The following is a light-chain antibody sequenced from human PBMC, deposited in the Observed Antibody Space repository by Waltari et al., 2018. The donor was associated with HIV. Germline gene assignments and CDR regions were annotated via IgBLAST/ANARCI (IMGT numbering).Light chain of an antibody. CDR2: GAS. Sequence: IVLTQSPGTLSLSPGERATLSCRASQTVSNNYLAWYQQKPGPAPRPLIYGASSRATGIPDRFSGSGSGTDFTLTISRLEPEDFAVYYCQQFGTSYTFGQGTKLEVK. V-gene: IGKV3-20*01. CDR3: QQFGTSYT. J-gene: IGKJ2*01. CDR1: QTVSNNY.